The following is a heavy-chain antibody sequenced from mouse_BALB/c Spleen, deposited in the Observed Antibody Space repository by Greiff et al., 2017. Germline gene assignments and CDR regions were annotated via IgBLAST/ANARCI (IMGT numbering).Heavy chain of an antibody. CDR1: GFTFSSYA. D-gene: IGHD2-13*01. CDR3: ARGVNAMDY. V-gene: IGHV5-6-5*01. CDR2: ISSGGST. J-gene: IGHJ4*01. Sequence: EVMLVESGGGLVKPGGSLKLSCAASGFTFSSYAMSWVRQTPEKRLEWVASISSGGSTYYPDSVKGRFTISRDNARNILYLQMSSLRSQDTAMYYCARGVNAMDYWGQGTSVTVSS.